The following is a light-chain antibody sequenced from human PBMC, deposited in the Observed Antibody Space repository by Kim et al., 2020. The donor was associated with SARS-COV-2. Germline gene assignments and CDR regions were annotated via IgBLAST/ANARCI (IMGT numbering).Light chain of an antibody. CDR2: GND. J-gene: IGLJ3*02. V-gene: IGLV1-40*01. CDR1: TSNIGAGYD. Sequence: QSVLTQPLSVSGAPGQTVTISCTGSTSNIGAGYDVHWYQQLPGTVPKILIYGNDQRPSGVPGRFSGSTSGTSASLAITGLQPEDEADYYCQSYDSSLTGSRVFGGGTQLTVL. CDR3: QSYDSSLTGSRV.